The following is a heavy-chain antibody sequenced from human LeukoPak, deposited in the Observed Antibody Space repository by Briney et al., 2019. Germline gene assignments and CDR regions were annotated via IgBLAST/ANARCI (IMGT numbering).Heavy chain of an antibody. Sequence: GGSLRLSCVVSGFTFSNYGMHWVRQAPGKGLEWVALTTYDGSTKYYADSVKGRFTISKDNSRNTLYLQMNSLEVEDTAIYYCAKPLDEYFDFWGQGTLVTVSS. CDR1: GFTFSNYG. V-gene: IGHV3-30*18. CDR2: TTYDGSTK. J-gene: IGHJ4*02. CDR3: AKPLDEYFDF.